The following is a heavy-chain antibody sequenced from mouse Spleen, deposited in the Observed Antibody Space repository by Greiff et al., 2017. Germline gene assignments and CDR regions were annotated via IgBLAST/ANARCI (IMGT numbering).Heavy chain of an antibody. J-gene: IGHJ2*01. CDR2: IDPANGNT. V-gene: IGHV14-3*02. CDR1: GFNIKDTY. CDR3: ATFYGNYEDYFDY. D-gene: IGHD2-1*01. Sequence: EVQLKQSGAELVKPGASVKLSCTASGFNIKDTYMHWVKQRPEQGLEWIGRIDPANGNTKYDPKFQGKATITADTSSNTAYLQLSSLTSEDTAVYYCATFYGNYEDYFDYWGQGTTLTVST.